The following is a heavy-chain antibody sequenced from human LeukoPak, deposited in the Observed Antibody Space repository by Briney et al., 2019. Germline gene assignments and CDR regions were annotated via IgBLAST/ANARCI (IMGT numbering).Heavy chain of an antibody. D-gene: IGHD4-17*01. Sequence: GGSLRLSCAASGFTFSTYLMSWVRQGPGKGLEWVANIKQDGSEKYYGDSVKGRFTISRDNAKNSLYLQMNSLRADDTAVFYFARWYGVSHDTGYFDYWGQGTQVTVSS. CDR3: ARWYGVSHDTGYFDY. J-gene: IGHJ4*02. CDR1: GFTFSTYL. V-gene: IGHV3-7*04. CDR2: IKQDGSEK.